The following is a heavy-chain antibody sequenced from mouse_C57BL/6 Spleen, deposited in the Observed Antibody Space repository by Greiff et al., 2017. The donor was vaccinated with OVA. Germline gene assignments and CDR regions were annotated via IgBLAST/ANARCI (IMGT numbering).Heavy chain of an antibody. D-gene: IGHD2-1*01. CDR3: ARLVYYGNPYYFDY. V-gene: IGHV1-18*01. CDR1: GYTFTDYN. Sequence: VQLQQSGPELVKPGASVKIPCKASGYTFTDYNMDWVKQSHGKSLEWIGDINPNNGGTIYNQKFKGKATLTVDKSSSTAYMELRSLTSEDTAVYYCARLVYYGNPYYFDYWGQGTTLTVSS. CDR2: INPNNGGT. J-gene: IGHJ2*01.